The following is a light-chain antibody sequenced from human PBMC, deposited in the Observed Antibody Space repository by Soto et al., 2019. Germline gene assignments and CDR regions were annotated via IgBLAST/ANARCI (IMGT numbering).Light chain of an antibody. CDR3: QTWGTGIEV. CDR1: SGHSRYT. V-gene: IGLV4-69*01. J-gene: IGLJ3*02. CDR2: LNSDGSH. Sequence: QSVLTQSPSASASLGASVKLTCTLSSGHSRYTIAWHPQQPEKGPRYLMTLNSDGSHSKGDGIPDRFSGSSSGAERYLSISSLQSEDEADYYCQTWGTGIEVFGGGTKLTVL.